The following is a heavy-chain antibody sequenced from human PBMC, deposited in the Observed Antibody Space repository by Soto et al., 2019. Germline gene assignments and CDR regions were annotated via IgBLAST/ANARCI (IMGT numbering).Heavy chain of an antibody. CDR2: ISAYNGNT. Sequence: ASVKVSCKASGYTFTSYGISWVRQAPGQGLEWMGWISAYNGNTNYAQKLQGRVTMTTDTSTSTAYMELRSLRSDDTAVYYCARDVLWFGELSPHYYYYMDVWGKGTTVTVSS. V-gene: IGHV1-18*01. CDR1: GYTFTSYG. CDR3: ARDVLWFGELSPHYYYYMDV. J-gene: IGHJ6*03. D-gene: IGHD3-10*01.